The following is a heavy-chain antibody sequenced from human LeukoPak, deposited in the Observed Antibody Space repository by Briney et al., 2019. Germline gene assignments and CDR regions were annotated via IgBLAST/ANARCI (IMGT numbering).Heavy chain of an antibody. J-gene: IGHJ5*02. CDR3: ARLRAFDWLYPFDP. CDR1: GGSISSYY. D-gene: IGHD3-9*01. V-gene: IGHV4-59*08. CDR2: IYYGGST. Sequence: SETLSLTCTVSGGSISSYYWSWIRQPPGKGLEWIGYIYYGGSTNYNPSLKSRVTISVDTSKNQFSLKLSSVTAADTAVYYSARLRAFDWLYPFDPWGQGTLVTVSS.